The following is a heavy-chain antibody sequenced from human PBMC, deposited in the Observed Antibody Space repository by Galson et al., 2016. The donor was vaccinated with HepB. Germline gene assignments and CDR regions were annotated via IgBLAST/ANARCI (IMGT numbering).Heavy chain of an antibody. J-gene: IGHJ4*02. CDR2: IYHSRTT. D-gene: IGHD1-26*01. V-gene: IGHV4-39*01. Sequence: SETLSLTCTVSGGSISSHNFYWGWIRQPPGRGLELIGTIYHSRTTHLHPSLESRVTLSVDTSKNQISLTLNSVTAADTAVYYCARRPFSAWDPFDSWGQGTLVTVSS. CDR1: GGSISSHNFY. CDR3: ARRPFSAWDPFDS.